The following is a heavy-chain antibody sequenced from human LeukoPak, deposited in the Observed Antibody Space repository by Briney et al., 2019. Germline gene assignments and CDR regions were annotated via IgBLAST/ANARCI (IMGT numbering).Heavy chain of an antibody. V-gene: IGHV4-30-2*01. CDR3: AREARNGYGDYFDY. Sequence: SETLSLTCAVSGGSISSGGYSWSWIRQPPGKGLEWIGYIYHSGSTYYNPSLKSRVTISVDRSKNQFSLKLSSVTAADTAVYYCAREARNGYGDYFDYWGQGTLVTVSS. D-gene: IGHD4-17*01. CDR1: GGSISSGGYS. J-gene: IGHJ4*02. CDR2: IYHSGST.